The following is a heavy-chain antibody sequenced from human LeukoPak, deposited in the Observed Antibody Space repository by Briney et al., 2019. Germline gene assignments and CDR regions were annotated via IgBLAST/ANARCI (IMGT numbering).Heavy chain of an antibody. CDR2: IAFDDTDR. J-gene: IGHJ4*02. Sequence: GGSLRLSCAASGFIFGDYAMHWVRQAPGKGLEWVAAIAFDDTDRYYIDSVKGRFTISRDDAKDTLYLHMNSLTAEDTAVYYCARGAKWAYYFDYWGQGTLVTVSS. V-gene: IGHV3-30*04. CDR1: GFIFGDYA. D-gene: IGHD1-26*01. CDR3: ARGAKWAYYFDY.